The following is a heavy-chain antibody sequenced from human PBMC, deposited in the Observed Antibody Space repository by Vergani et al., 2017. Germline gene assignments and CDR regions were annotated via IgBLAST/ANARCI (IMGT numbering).Heavy chain of an antibody. Sequence: QVQVVESGGGVVQPGRSLRLSCAASGFTFSNYAMNWVRQAPGKGLQWVAVISYDGSNEFFADSVKGRFTISRDDSKSIAYLQMNNLQTEDTAMYYCVRDQVTMLRGSDALDIWGQGTMVTVSS. CDR3: VRDQVTMLRGSDALDI. D-gene: IGHD3-10*01. V-gene: IGHV3-30-3*01. CDR1: GFTFSNYA. J-gene: IGHJ3*02. CDR2: ISYDGSNE.